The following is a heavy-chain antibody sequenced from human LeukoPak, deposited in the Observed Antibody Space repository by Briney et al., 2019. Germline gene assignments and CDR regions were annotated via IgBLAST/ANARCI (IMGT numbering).Heavy chain of an antibody. Sequence: GESLKISCKGSGYSFNNYWIGWVRQAPGKGLEWVANIKRDGSEKYYVDSVKGRFTISRDNAKNSLYLQMNSLRAEDTAVYYCAREADSGSSGDYFDYWGQGTLVTVSS. CDR2: IKRDGSEK. CDR1: GYSFNNYW. D-gene: IGHD6-6*01. J-gene: IGHJ4*02. V-gene: IGHV3-7*01. CDR3: AREADSGSSGDYFDY.